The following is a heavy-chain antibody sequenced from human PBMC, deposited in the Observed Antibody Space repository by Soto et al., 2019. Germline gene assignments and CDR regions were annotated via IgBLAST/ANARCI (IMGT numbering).Heavy chain of an antibody. CDR3: VKDIHEQWLVSHFEY. V-gene: IGHV3-9*01. CDR2: ISWNRGSI. CDR1: GFTFESYA. Sequence: DVPLPESGGGSVQPGRSLRLSCVASGFTFESYAMHCVRQVPGKRLEWVSGISWNRGSIAYEDSVKGRFTISRDNAHKSLYLEMNTLRVEDTAFYYCVKDIHEQWLVSHFEYWGQGALGTVSS. D-gene: IGHD6-19*01. J-gene: IGHJ4*02.